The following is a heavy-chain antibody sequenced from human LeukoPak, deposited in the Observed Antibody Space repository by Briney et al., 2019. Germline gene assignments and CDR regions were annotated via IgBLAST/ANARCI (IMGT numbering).Heavy chain of an antibody. D-gene: IGHD3-9*01. J-gene: IGHJ6*02. CDR1: GGSISSYY. CDR2: IYTSGST. CDR3: ARDDRVLRYFDWLLSGYYYYYGMDV. Sequence: PSETLSLTCTVSGGSISSYYWSWIRQPAGKGLEWIGRIYTSGSTNYNPSLKSRVTMSVDTSKNQFSLKRSSVTAADTAVYYSARDDRVLRYFDWLLSGYYYYYGMDVRGQGTTVTVFS. V-gene: IGHV4-4*07.